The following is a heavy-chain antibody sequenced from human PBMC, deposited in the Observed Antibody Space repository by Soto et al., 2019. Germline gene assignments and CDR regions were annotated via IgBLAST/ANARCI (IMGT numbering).Heavy chain of an antibody. CDR1: GGTFSSYA. J-gene: IGHJ6*02. V-gene: IGHV1-69*01. Sequence: QVQLVQSGAEVKKPGSSVKVSCKASGGTFSSYAISWVRQAPGQGLEWMGGIIPIFGTANYAQKFQGRVTITADESTSTAYMELIRLRSEDTAVYYCERGVVRYCSGGSCYYYGMDVWGQGTTVTVSS. CDR2: IIPIFGTA. CDR3: ERGVVRYCSGGSCYYYGMDV. D-gene: IGHD2-15*01.